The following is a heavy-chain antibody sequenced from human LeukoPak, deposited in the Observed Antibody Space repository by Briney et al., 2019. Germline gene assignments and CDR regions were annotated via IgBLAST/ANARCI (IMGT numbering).Heavy chain of an antibody. D-gene: IGHD2-15*01. CDR3: ARDGLPASVANWFDH. V-gene: IGHV3-21*01. CDR2: ISRNGIYI. CDR1: GFTFNNYT. Sequence: GGSLRLSCAASGFTFNNYTMNWVRQAPGKGLEWVSSISRNGIYINYVDSVNGRFTVSRDKAKKSLYLQMNSLRAEDAAVYYCARDGLPASVANWFDHWGQGTLVTVSS. J-gene: IGHJ5*02.